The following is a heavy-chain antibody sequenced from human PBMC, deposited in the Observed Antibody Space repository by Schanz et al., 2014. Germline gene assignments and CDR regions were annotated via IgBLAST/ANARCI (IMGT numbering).Heavy chain of an antibody. CDR3: ARDLISSGWYG. CDR2: ISGSGGDT. V-gene: IGHV3-23*01. CDR1: GFTFTNYA. D-gene: IGHD6-19*01. J-gene: IGHJ4*02. Sequence: EVQLLESGGGLAQPGGSLRLACAASGFTFTNYAMTWVRQAPGKGLEWVSTISGSGGDTYPADSVKGRFTISRDNAKNSLYLQMNSLRVEDTAVYYCARDLISSGWYGWGQGTLVTVSS.